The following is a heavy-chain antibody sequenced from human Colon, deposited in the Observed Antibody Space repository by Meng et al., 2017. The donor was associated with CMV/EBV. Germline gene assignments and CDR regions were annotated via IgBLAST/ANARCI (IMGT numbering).Heavy chain of an antibody. CDR2: VYSGGTNA. CDR3: AGVDV. CDR1: GFTFTSYA. J-gene: IGHJ6*02. V-gene: IGHV3-23*03. Sequence: GESLKISCAASGFTFTSYAMSWVRQAPGRGLEWVAIVYSGGTNAYYADTVKGRFTISRDNYKNTVYLQMNGLRGDDTAVYYCAGVDVWGQGTTVTVSS.